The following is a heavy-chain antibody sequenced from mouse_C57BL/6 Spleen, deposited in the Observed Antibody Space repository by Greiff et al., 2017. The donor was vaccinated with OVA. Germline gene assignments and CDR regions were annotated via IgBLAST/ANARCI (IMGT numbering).Heavy chain of an antibody. D-gene: IGHD1-1*01. Sequence: VKLVESGAELVKPGASVKMSCKASGYTFTTYPIEWMKQNHGKSLEWIGNFHPYNDDTKYNEKFKGKATLTVEKSSSTVYLELSRLTSDDSAVYYCARGTTVVAPHLYWYFDVWGTGTTVTVSS. J-gene: IGHJ1*03. CDR2: FHPYNDDT. CDR3: ARGTTVVAPHLYWYFDV. CDR1: GYTFTTYP. V-gene: IGHV1-47*01.